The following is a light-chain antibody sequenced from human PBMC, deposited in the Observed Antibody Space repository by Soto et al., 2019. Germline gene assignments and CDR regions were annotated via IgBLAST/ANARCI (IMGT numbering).Light chain of an antibody. CDR2: EVS. J-gene: IGLJ3*02. Sequence: QSVLTQPPSASGSPGQSVNITCTGTSSDVGGYNYVSWYQQHPGKAPKLMIFEVSKRPSGVPDRFSGSKSGNTASLTVSGLQAEDEADYYCSSYAGSSILGVFGGGTKLTVL. CDR1: SSDVGGYNY. V-gene: IGLV2-8*01. CDR3: SSYAGSSILGV.